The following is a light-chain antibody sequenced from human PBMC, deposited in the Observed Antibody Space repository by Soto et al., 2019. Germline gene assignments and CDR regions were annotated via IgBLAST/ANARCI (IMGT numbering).Light chain of an antibody. Sequence: QAVVTQPPSASGTPGQRVTISCSGSSFNIGSNTVNWYQQLPGTAPKLLIYSNNQRPSGVPDRFSGSKSGTSASLAISGLQSEDEADYYCAAWDDSLNGYVFGTGTKVTVL. J-gene: IGLJ1*01. CDR2: SNN. CDR1: SFNIGSNT. CDR3: AAWDDSLNGYV. V-gene: IGLV1-44*01.